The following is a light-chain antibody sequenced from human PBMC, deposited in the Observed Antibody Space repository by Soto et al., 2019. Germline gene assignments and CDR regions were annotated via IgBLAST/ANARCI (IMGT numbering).Light chain of an antibody. Sequence: DIQMTQSPSTLSASVGDRVIITCRASQSISNWLAWYQQKPGKAPNLLIYKASSLKSGVPSRFSGSGSGTEFTLTISSLQPDDFATYYCQQYDTYWTFGQGTKVDTK. J-gene: IGKJ1*01. V-gene: IGKV1-5*03. CDR3: QQYDTYWT. CDR1: QSISNW. CDR2: KAS.